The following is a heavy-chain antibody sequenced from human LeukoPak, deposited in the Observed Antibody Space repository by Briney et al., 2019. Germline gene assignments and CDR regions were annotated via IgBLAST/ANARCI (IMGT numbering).Heavy chain of an antibody. CDR1: GYSFVLYG. D-gene: IGHD1/OR15-1a*01. J-gene: IGHJ4*02. Sequence: GASVKVSCKASGYSFVLYGISWVRQAPGEGPEWMGWISGSTGDTNYAQKFQGRVTMTADTSSRTAYMELRSLRLDDMAVYYCARDENNGISLNVDYWGQGTLVTVSS. CDR2: ISGSTGDT. V-gene: IGHV1-18*03. CDR3: ARDENNGISLNVDY.